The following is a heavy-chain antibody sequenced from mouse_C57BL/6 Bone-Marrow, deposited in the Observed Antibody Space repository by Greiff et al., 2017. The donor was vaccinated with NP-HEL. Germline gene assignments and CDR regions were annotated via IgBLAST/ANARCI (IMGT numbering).Heavy chain of an antibody. CDR2: INPNNGGT. D-gene: IGHD5-1*01. V-gene: IGHV1-26*01. CDR1: GYTFTDYY. CDR3: ARNKYPPYFDY. Sequence: EVQLQQSGPELVKPGASVKISCKASGYTFTDYYMNWVKQSHGKSLEWIGDINPNNGGTSYNQKFKGKATLTVDKSSSTAYMELRSLTSEDSAVYYCARNKYPPYFDYWGQGTTLTVSS. J-gene: IGHJ2*01.